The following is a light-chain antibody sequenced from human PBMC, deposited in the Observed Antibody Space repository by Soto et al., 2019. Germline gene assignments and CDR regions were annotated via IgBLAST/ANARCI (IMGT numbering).Light chain of an antibody. Sequence: DIQMTQSPSTLSASVGDRVTITCRASQSISSWLAWYHQKPGKAPKLLIYDASNLESGVPSRFSGSGSGTEFTLTINSLQPDDFATYYCQQYHIYSGTFGQGTKVDIK. CDR1: QSISSW. CDR2: DAS. CDR3: QQYHIYSGT. V-gene: IGKV1-5*01. J-gene: IGKJ1*01.